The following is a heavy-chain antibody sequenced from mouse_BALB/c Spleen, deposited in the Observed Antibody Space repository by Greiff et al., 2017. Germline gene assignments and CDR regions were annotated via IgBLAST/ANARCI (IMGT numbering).Heavy chain of an antibody. CDR3: ARGGLLLYAMDY. D-gene: IGHD1-1*01. Sequence: LQESGPELVRPGVSVKISCKGSGYTFTDYAMHWVKQSHAKSLEWIGVISTYYGNTNYNQKFKGKATMTVDKSSSTAYMELARLTSEDSAIYYCARGGLLLYAMDYWGQGTSVTVSS. V-gene: IGHV1-67*01. CDR2: ISTYYGNT. J-gene: IGHJ4*01. CDR1: GYTFTDYA.